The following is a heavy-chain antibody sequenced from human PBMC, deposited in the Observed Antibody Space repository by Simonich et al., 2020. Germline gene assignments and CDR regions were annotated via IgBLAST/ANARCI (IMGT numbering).Heavy chain of an antibody. CDR1: GYTLTALS. Sequence: QVQLVQSGAEVKKPGASVKVSCTVSGYTLTALSMHWVRQAPGKGLEWRGGFDPEDGETIYAQKFQGRVTMTEDTSTDTAYMELSSLRSEDTAVYYCATNSPSSLGYHNFDYRGQGTLVTVSS. CDR3: ATNSPSSLGYHNFDY. V-gene: IGHV1-24*01. CDR2: FDPEDGET. D-gene: IGHD2-15*01. J-gene: IGHJ4*02.